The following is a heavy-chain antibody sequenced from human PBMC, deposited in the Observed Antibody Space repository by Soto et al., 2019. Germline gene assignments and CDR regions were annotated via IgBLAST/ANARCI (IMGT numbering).Heavy chain of an antibody. Sequence: SETLSLTCSVSGGSVNSGSYYWTWVRQPPGKGLEWIGNIYNIGATNYNPSLQNRLTISIDTSKNQYSVKLTSVTAEDAALYYCARDIRGFSRALEYWGRATAVTVS. V-gene: IGHV4-61*01. D-gene: IGHD5-18*01. J-gene: IGHJ4*01. CDR1: GGSVNSGSYY. CDR2: IYNIGAT. CDR3: ARDIRGFSRALEY.